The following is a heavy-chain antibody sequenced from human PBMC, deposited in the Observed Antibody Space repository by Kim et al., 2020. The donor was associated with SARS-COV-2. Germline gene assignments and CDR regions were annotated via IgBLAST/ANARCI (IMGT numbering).Heavy chain of an antibody. Sequence: SGPTLVNPTQTLTLTCTFSGFSLSTSGVGVGWIRQPPEKALEWLALIYWDDDKRYSPSLKSRLTITKDTSKNQVVLTMTNMDPVDTATYYCAHRHEGYGSGIYDAFDIWGQGTMVTVSS. V-gene: IGHV2-5*02. J-gene: IGHJ3*02. CDR3: AHRHEGYGSGIYDAFDI. D-gene: IGHD3-10*01. CDR1: GFSLSTSGVG. CDR2: IYWDDDK.